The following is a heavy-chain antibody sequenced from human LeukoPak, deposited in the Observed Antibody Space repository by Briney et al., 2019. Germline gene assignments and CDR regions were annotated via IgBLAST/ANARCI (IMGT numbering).Heavy chain of an antibody. Sequence: GGSLRLSCAASGFTFSSYAMHWVRQAPGKGLEWVAVISYDGSNKYYADSVKGRFTISRDNSKNTLYLQMNSLRAEDTAAYYCARDRIVQLWLRDYYYGMDVWGQGTTVTVSS. CDR1: GFTFSSYA. CDR3: ARDRIVQLWLRDYYYGMDV. D-gene: IGHD5-18*01. V-gene: IGHV3-30*04. J-gene: IGHJ6*02. CDR2: ISYDGSNK.